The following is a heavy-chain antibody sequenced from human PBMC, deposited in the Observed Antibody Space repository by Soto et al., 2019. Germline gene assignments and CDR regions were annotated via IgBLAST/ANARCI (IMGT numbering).Heavy chain of an antibody. D-gene: IGHD2-21*01. J-gene: IGHJ5*02. CDR2: ISSSSSYI. CDR3: ARGLGVANNWFDP. Sequence: PRLSFAASGFTFSSYSMNWVRQAPGKGLEWVSSISSSSSYIYYADSVKGRFTISRDNAKNSLYLQMNSLRAEDTAVYYCARGLGVANNWFDPWGQGTLVTVPQ. CDR1: GFTFSSYS. V-gene: IGHV3-21*01.